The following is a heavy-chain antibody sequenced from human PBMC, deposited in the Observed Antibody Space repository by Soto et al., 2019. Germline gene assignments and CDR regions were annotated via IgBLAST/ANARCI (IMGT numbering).Heavy chain of an antibody. CDR2: IYYTGST. Sequence: QVQLQESGPGLVKPSQTLSLTCTVSGGSITSGADYWTWIRQHPGKGLEWIGYIYYTGSTSYNPSLQSRLSISVDTSKNQFSLNLSSVTAADTAVYYCARRLTFARGALVWGYMDVWGKGTTVTVSS. V-gene: IGHV4-31*03. CDR3: ARRLTFARGALVWGYMDV. CDR1: GGSITSGADY. J-gene: IGHJ6*03. D-gene: IGHD3-16*01.